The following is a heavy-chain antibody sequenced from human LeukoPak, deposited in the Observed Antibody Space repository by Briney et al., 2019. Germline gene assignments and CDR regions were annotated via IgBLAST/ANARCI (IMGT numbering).Heavy chain of an antibody. CDR3: ARATHDYDSHY. V-gene: IGHV1-2*04. CDR2: INPNNGDT. J-gene: IGHJ4*02. CDR1: GYTFTDYY. D-gene: IGHD3-22*01. Sequence: ASVKVSCKVSGYTFTDYYLNWVRQAPGQGLERMGWINPNNGDTKYAQKFQDWVTMTRDTSINTAYMDLSRLRSDDTAVYYCARATHDYDSHYWGQGTLVTVSS.